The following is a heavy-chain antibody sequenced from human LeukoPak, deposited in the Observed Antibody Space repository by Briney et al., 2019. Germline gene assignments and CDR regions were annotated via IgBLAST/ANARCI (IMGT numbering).Heavy chain of an antibody. CDR1: GFIFSNYG. CDR3: AREWGRIAVAGGPGY. CDR2: IWYEGQTK. D-gene: IGHD6-19*01. V-gene: IGHV3-33*01. J-gene: IGHJ4*02. Sequence: PGGSLRLSCAASGFIFSNYGMHWVRQAPGKGLEWLALIWYEGQTKFYADSVKGRFTISRDNSGNTLFLHMTNLSVEDTAVYYCAREWGRIAVAGGPGYWGQGALVTVSS.